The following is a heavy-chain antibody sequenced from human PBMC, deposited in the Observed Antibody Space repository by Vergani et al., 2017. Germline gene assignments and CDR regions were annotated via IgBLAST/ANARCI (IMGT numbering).Heavy chain of an antibody. CDR3: ASDPYDIVVPPAS. V-gene: IGHV3-48*01. Sequence: EVQLVESGGGLVQPGGSLRLSCAASGFTFSSYSMNWVRQAPGKGLEWVSYISSSSSTIYYADSVQGRFTISRDNAKNSRYLQMNSLRAEDTAVYYCASDPYDIVVPPASWGQGTLVTVSS. J-gene: IGHJ4*02. CDR1: GFTFSSYS. D-gene: IGHD2-2*01. CDR2: ISSSSSTI.